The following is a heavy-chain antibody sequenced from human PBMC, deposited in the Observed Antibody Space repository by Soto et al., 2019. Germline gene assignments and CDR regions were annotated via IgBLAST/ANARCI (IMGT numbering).Heavy chain of an antibody. V-gene: IGHV4-30-4*01. D-gene: IGHD3-10*01. CDR2: INHSGST. CDR3: ARAEGLLWFGGRNYGMDV. CDR1: GGSISSGDYY. Sequence: PSETLSLTCTVSGGSISSGDYYWSWIRQPPGKGLEWIGEINHSGSTNYNPSLKSRVTISVDTSKNQFSLKLSSVTAADTAVYYCARAEGLLWFGGRNYGMDVWGQGTTVTVSS. J-gene: IGHJ6*02.